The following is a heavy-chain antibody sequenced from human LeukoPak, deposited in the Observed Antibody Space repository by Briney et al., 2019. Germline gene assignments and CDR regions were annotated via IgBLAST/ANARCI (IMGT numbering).Heavy chain of an antibody. CDR2: IYHSGST. D-gene: IGHD2-2*01. CDR3: AREGGYCSSTSCYYYYYYMDV. CDR1: GGSISSYY. V-gene: IGHV4-59*12. Sequence: PSETLSLTCTVSGGSISSYYWSWIRQPPGKGLEWIGYIYHSGSTDYNPSLKSRVTISVDTSKNQFSLKLSSVTAADTAVYYCAREGGYCSSTSCYYYYYYMDVWGKGTTVTVSS. J-gene: IGHJ6*03.